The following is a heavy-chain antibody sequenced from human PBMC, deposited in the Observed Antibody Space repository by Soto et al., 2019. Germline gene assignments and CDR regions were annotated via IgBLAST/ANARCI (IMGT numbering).Heavy chain of an antibody. J-gene: IGHJ4*02. CDR2: IKQDGSEK. CDR1: GFTFSSYW. CDR3: ARDAIVVVVADPSFAY. D-gene: IGHD2-15*01. Sequence: EVQLVESGGGLVQPGGSLRLSCAASGFTFSSYWMSWVRQAPGKGLERVANIKQDGSEKYYVDSVKGRFTISRDNAKNSLYLQMNGLRAEDTAVYYCARDAIVVVVADPSFAYWGQGTLVTVSS. V-gene: IGHV3-7*01.